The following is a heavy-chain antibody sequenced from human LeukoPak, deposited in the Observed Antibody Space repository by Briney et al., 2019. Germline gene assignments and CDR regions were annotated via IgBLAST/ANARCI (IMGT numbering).Heavy chain of an antibody. CDR2: ISSSSSYI. CDR3: ARVGAGGLGLDY. CDR1: GFTFSSYE. V-gene: IGHV3-21*01. D-gene: IGHD3-3*01. J-gene: IGHJ4*02. Sequence: PGGSLRLSCAASGFTFSSYEMNWVRQAPGKGLEWVSSISSSSSYIYYADSVKGRFTISRDNAKNSLYLQMNSLRAEDTAVYYCARVGAGGLGLDYWGQGTLVTVSS.